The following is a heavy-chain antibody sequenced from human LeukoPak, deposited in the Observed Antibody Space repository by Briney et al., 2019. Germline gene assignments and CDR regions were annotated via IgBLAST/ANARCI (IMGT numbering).Heavy chain of an antibody. J-gene: IGHJ3*02. CDR1: GYTFTGYY. Sequence: ASVKVSCKASGYTFTGYYIHWVRQAPGQGLEWMGWINPNSGGTNYAQKLQGRVTMTRDTSISTAYMELSRLRSDDTAVYYCARDTLKAGTGFAFDIWGQGTMVTVSS. CDR3: ARDTLKAGTGFAFDI. D-gene: IGHD6-13*01. CDR2: INPNSGGT. V-gene: IGHV1-2*02.